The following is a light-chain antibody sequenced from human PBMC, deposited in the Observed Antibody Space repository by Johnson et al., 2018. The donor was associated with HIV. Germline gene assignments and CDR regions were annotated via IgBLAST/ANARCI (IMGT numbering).Light chain of an antibody. J-gene: IGLJ1*01. Sequence: QSVLTQPPSVSAAPGQKVTISCSGSSSNIGNNYVSWYQQVPGTAPKLLIYDNNKRPSGIPDRFSGSKSGPSATLGITGLQTGDEADYYCGTWDNSLSAPKGFGTGTKVTVL. CDR1: SSNIGNNY. CDR3: GTWDNSLSAPKG. CDR2: DNN. V-gene: IGLV1-51*01.